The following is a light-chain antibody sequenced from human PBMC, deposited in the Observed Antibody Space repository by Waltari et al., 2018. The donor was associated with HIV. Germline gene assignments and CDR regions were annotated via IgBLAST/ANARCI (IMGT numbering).Light chain of an antibody. CDR2: EVS. CDR1: SSDVGSYNL. J-gene: IGLJ1*01. CDR3: CSYAGSSTYV. V-gene: IGLV2-23*02. Sequence: QSALTQPASVSGSPGQSITISCTGTSSDVGSYNLVSWYQQYPGKAPTPMIYEVSKRPSGVSNRFSGSKSGNTASLTISGLQAEDEADYYCCSYAGSSTYVFGTGTKVTVL.